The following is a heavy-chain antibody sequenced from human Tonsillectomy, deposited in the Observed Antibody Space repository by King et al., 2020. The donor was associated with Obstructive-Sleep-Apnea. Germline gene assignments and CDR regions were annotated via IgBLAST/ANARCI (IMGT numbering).Heavy chain of an antibody. V-gene: IGHV4-59*01. CDR1: GGSISSYY. CDR3: ARGGSSFDY. J-gene: IGHJ4*02. CDR2: IFSDGNT. D-gene: IGHD1-26*01. Sequence: QLQESGPGLVKPSETLSLTCTVSGGSISSYYWSWFRQPPGKGLDWIGYIFSDGNTNYNPSLKSRVTISVDTSKNQLSLRLFSVTAADTALYYCARGGSSFDYWGQGTLVTVSS.